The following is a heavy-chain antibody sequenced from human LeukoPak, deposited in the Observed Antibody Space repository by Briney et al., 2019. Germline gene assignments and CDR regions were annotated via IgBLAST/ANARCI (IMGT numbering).Heavy chain of an antibody. J-gene: IGHJ4*02. D-gene: IGHD3-9*01. V-gene: IGHV1-69*06. CDR2: IIPIFGTA. CDR3: ARVDYDILTGLDY. Sequence: SVKVSCKASGGTFSSYAISWVRQAPGQGLEWMGGIIPIFGTANYAQKFQGRVTITADKSTSTAYMELSSLRSEDTAVYYCARVDYDILTGLDYWGQGTLVTVSS. CDR1: GGTFSSYA.